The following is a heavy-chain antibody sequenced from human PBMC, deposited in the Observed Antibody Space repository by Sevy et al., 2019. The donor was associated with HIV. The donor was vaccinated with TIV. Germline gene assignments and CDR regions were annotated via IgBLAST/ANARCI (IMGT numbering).Heavy chain of an antibody. CDR1: GGTFSNYA. D-gene: IGHD2-21*02. CDR2: MIPIFGTT. Sequence: ASVKVSCKASGGTFSNYAISWVRQAPGQGLEWMGGMIPIFGTTNYAQKFQGRVTITADESTSTAYMELSSLRSEDTAVYYCAGGGLVTATLYYFDYWGQGTLVTVSS. V-gene: IGHV1-69*13. J-gene: IGHJ4*02. CDR3: AGGGLVTATLYYFDY.